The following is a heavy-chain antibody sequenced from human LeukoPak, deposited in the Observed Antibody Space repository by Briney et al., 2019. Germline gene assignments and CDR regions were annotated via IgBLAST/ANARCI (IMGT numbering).Heavy chain of an antibody. CDR3: ATVRAAAGSSATWYYYYGMDV. V-gene: IGHV1-24*01. J-gene: IGHJ6*02. Sequence: ASVKVSCKVSGYTLTELSMHWVRQAPGKGLEWMGGFDPEDGETIYAQKFQGRVTMTEDTSTDTAYMELSSLRSEDTAVYYCATVRAAAGSSATWYYYYGMDVWGQGTTVTVSS. CDR1: GYTLTELS. CDR2: FDPEDGET. D-gene: IGHD6-13*01.